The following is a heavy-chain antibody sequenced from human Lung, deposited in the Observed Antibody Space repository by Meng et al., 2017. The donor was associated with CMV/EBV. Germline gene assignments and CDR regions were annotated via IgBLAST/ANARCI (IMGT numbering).Heavy chain of an antibody. D-gene: IGHD6-6*01. J-gene: IGHJ5*02. CDR3: ARRLSSIAAHNWFDP. Sequence: TXSLTXXVSGGSISSSNWWSWVRQPPGKGLEWIGEIYHSGSTNYNPSLKSRVTISVDKSKNQFSLKLSSVTAADTAVYYCARRLSSIAAHNWFDPWGQGNXVNGYS. CDR1: GGSISSSNW. CDR2: IYHSGST. V-gene: IGHV4-4*02.